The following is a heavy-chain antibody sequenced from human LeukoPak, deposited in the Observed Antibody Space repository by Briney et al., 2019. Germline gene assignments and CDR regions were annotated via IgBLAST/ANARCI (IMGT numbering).Heavy chain of an antibody. D-gene: IGHD3-10*01. CDR3: ATSYSPSASDAFDI. Sequence: PSQTLSLTCAVSGGSISSGGYSWSWIRQPPGKGLEWIGYIYHSGSTYYNPSLKSRVTISVDRSKNQFSLKLSSVTAADTAVYYCATSYSPSASDAFDIWGQGTMVTVSS. J-gene: IGHJ3*02. CDR1: GGSISSGGYS. V-gene: IGHV4-30-2*01. CDR2: IYHSGST.